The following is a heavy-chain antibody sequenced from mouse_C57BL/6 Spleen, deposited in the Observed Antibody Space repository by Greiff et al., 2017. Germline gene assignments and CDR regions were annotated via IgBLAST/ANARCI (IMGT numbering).Heavy chain of an antibody. V-gene: IGHV1-19*01. CDR2: INPYNGGT. D-gene: IGHD1-1*01. J-gene: IGHJ2*01. CDR1: GYTFTDYY. Sequence: VQLQQSGPVLVKPGASVKMSCKASGYTFTDYYMNWVKQSHGKSLEWIGVINPYNGGTSYNQKFKGKATLTVDKSSSTAYMELNSLTSEDSAVYYCAREAYITTSPYYFDYWGQGTTLTVSS. CDR3: AREAYITTSPYYFDY.